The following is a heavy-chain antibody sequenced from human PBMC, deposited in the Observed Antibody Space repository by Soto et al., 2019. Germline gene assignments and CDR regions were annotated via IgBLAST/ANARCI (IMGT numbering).Heavy chain of an antibody. V-gene: IGHV1-69*02. CDR2: IIPILGIA. D-gene: IGHD2-15*01. Sequence: QVQLVQSGAEVKKPGSSVKVSCKASGGTFSSYTISWVRQAPGQGLEWMGRIIPILGIANYAQKFQGRVTITAEKSASTAYMGLRSLRAEDTAVYYCADLLVADTEMDVWGQGTTVTVSS. CDR3: ADLLVADTEMDV. CDR1: GGTFSSYT. J-gene: IGHJ6*02.